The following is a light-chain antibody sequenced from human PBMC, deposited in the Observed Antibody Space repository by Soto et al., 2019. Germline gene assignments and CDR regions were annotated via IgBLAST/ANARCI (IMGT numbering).Light chain of an antibody. V-gene: IGKV4-1*01. Sequence: DIVMTQSPDSLAVSLGERATINCKSSQSVFKGSNNKDCLAWYQQKPGQPPKLLIYWASTRESGVPDRFSGSGSGTDFTLTISSLQAEDVAISYCQQFSSPPFFPFGQGTKVEIK. CDR2: WAS. CDR3: QQFSSPPFFP. J-gene: IGKJ2*01. CDR1: QSVFKGSNNKDC.